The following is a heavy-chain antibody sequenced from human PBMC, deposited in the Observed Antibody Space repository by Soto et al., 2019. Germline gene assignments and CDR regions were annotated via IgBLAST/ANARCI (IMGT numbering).Heavy chain of an antibody. J-gene: IGHJ6*03. CDR1: GFTVSSNY. CDR3: ARDRRYQLDYYYYMDV. D-gene: IGHD6-6*01. CDR2: IYSGGST. V-gene: IGHV3-66*01. Sequence: GGSLRLSCAASGFTVSSNYMSWVRQAPGKGLEWVSVIYSGGSTYYADSVKGRFTISRDNSKNTLYLQMNSLRAEDTAVYYCARDRRYQLDYYYYMDVRGKGTTVTVSS.